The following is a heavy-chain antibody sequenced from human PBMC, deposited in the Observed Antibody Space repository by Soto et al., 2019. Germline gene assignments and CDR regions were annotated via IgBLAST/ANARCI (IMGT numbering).Heavy chain of an antibody. CDR3: GRRFVAVAAFDY. D-gene: IGHD6-19*01. CDR1: GGSIISSSYY. J-gene: IGHJ4*02. CDR2: IYYSGST. Sequence: PSETLSLTCTVSGGSIISSSYYLVCIRQPPWKGLEWIGSIYYSGSTYYNPSLKSRVTISVDTSKNQFSLKLRSVTAADTAVYYCGRRFVAVAAFDYWGQGTLVTVSS. V-gene: IGHV4-39*01.